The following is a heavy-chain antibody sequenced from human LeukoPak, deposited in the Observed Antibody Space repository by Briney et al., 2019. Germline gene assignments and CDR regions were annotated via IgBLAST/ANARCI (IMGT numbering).Heavy chain of an antibody. Sequence: SETLSLTCTVSGGSIASFYWSWIRQPPGKGLEWIGYIYYSGSTNYNASLRSRVTMSVDTSKNKFSLKLKSVTAADTAVYYCARQGAWRWQSVPDSYHYCSMYVWGQGTTVTVSS. CDR1: GGSIASFY. CDR2: IYYSGST. J-gene: IGHJ6*02. CDR3: ARQGAWRWQSVPDSYHYCSMYV. V-gene: IGHV4-59*08. D-gene: IGHD4-23*01.